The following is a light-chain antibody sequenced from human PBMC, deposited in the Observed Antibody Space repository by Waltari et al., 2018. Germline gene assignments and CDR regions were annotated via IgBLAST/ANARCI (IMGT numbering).Light chain of an antibody. Sequence: DIQMTQSPSTLSASVGDRVTITCRASQTINNWLAWYQQKSGKAPKLLIHKASTLHSGVPSRFSGSGSGTECTLTISSLQPDDFATYYCQQYSSYSGTFGQGTKVDIK. V-gene: IGKV1-5*03. J-gene: IGKJ2*01. CDR1: QTINNW. CDR3: QQYSSYSGT. CDR2: KAS.